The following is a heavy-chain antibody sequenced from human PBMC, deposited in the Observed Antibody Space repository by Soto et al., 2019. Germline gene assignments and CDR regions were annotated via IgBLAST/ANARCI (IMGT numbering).Heavy chain of an antibody. D-gene: IGHD3-22*01. CDR3: ARVWEGDYYDSSGYFDY. CDR1: GFTVSSNY. V-gene: IGHV3-53*01. Sequence: PGGSLRLSCAASGFTVSSNYMSWVRQAPGKGLEWVSVIYSGGSTYYADSVKGRFTISRDNSKNTLYLQMNSLRAEDTAVYYCARVWEGDYYDSSGYFDYWGQGTLVTVSS. CDR2: IYSGGST. J-gene: IGHJ4*02.